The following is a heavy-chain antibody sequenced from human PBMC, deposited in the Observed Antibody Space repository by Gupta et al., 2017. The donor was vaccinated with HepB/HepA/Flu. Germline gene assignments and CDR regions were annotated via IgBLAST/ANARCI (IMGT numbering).Heavy chain of an antibody. D-gene: IGHD1-1*01. Sequence: QVQLQESGPGLVKPSQTLSLTCIVPGGSIGNINYFWSWVRQRPGMGLEWIAYINYSGNSYYNPSLKSRAAISIDTSKNQFSLTLSSVTAADTAVYYCAREVNVPTTTDAFDIWGQGTTVTVSS. CDR3: AREVNVPTTTDAFDI. J-gene: IGHJ3*02. CDR2: INYSGNS. CDR1: GGSIGNINYF. V-gene: IGHV4-31*03.